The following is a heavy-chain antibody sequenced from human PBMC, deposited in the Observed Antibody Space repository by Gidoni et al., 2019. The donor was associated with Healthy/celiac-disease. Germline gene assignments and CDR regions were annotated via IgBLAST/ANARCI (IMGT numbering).Heavy chain of an antibody. CDR3: ARMESYDFVNWFDP. D-gene: IGHD3-3*01. V-gene: IGHV2-26*01. CDR2: IFSNDEK. CDR1: GFSLSNARMG. Sequence: QVTLKESGPVLVKPTETLTLTCTVSGFSLSNARMGLSWIRQPPGKALEWLAHIFSNDEKSYSTSLKSRLTISKNPSKSQVVLTMTNMDPVDTATYYCARMESYDFVNWFDPWGQGTLVTVSS. J-gene: IGHJ5*02.